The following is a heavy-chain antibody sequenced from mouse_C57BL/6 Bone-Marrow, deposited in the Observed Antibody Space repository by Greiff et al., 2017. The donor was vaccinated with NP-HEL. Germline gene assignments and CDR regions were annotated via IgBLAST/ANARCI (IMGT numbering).Heavy chain of an antibody. CDR3: AREGAYYSNCAWFAY. V-gene: IGHV1-69*01. CDR1: GYTFTSYW. Sequence: QVQLKQPGAELVMPGASVKLSCKASGYTFTSYWMHWVKQRPGQGLEWIGEIDPSDSYTNYNQKFKGKSTLTVDKSSSTAYMQLSSLTSEDSAVYYCAREGAYYSNCAWFAYWGQGTLVTVSA. CDR2: IDPSDSYT. D-gene: IGHD2-5*01. J-gene: IGHJ3*01.